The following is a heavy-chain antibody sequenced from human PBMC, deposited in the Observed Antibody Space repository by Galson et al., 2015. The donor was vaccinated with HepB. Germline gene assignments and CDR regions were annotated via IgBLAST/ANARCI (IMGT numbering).Heavy chain of an antibody. V-gene: IGHV3-23*01. CDR3: AKDVSSSSVWYFDL. D-gene: IGHD6-6*01. J-gene: IGHJ2*01. Sequence: SLRLSCAASGFTFSRYAMSWVRQAPGKGLEWVSGISGSAGYTNSADSMKGRFTISRDNSQNTLYLQMNNLRAEDTAIYYCAKDVSSSSVWYFDLWGRGTLVTVSS. CDR1: GFTFSRYA. CDR2: ISGSAGYT.